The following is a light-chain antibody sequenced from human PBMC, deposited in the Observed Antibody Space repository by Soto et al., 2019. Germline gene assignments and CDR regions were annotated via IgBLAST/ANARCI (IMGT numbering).Light chain of an antibody. CDR2: KDD. V-gene: IGLV6-57*02. CDR1: SGSIASNY. J-gene: IGLJ2*01. Sequence: NFMLTQPHSVSESPGKTVTISCTGSSGSIASNYVQWYQQRPGSAPTTVIYKDDQRPSGVPDRFSGSIDSSSNSASLTISGLKTEDGADYYCQSYDSSNQVVFGGGTKVTVL. CDR3: QSYDSSNQVV.